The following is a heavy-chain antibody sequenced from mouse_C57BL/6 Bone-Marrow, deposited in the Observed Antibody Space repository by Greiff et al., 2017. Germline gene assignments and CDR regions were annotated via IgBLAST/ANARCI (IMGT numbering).Heavy chain of an antibody. Sequence: VQLQQSGPELVKPGASVKISCKASGYSFTGYYMNWVKQSPEKSLEWIGEINPSTGGTTYNQKFKAKATLTVDKSSSTAYMQLKILTSEDSAVYYCARDLLYYYGSSYFDYWGQGTTLTVSS. J-gene: IGHJ2*01. V-gene: IGHV1-42*01. CDR2: INPSTGGT. D-gene: IGHD1-1*01. CDR1: GYSFTGYY. CDR3: ARDLLYYYGSSYFDY.